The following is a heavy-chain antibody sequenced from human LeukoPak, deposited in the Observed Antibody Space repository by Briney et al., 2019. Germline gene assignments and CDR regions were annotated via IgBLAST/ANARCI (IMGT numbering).Heavy chain of an antibody. CDR3: AREVSTSWFDP. CDR2: ISGSGETI. D-gene: IGHD5/OR15-5a*01. V-gene: IGHV3-48*03. Sequence: GGSLRHSCAASGFTFSAYQMHWLRQAPGKGLEWVSYISGSGETIYYADSVKGRFTMSRDNAKDSLYLQMSSLTVDDTAVYYCAREVSTSWFDPWGQGTLVTVSS. CDR1: GFTFSAYQ. J-gene: IGHJ5*02.